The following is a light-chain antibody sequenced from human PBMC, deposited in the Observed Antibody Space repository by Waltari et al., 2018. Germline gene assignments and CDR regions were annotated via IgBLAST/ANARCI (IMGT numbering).Light chain of an antibody. J-gene: IGLJ3*02. CDR1: RSNIGSNY. CDR3: AAWDDSLRGWV. Sequence: QSVLTQPPSASGTPGQRLTIPCSGSRSNIGSNYIYWYQQLPGTAPKLLINRNNQRPSGVPDRFSGSKSGTSASLAISGLRSGDEADYYCAAWDDSLRGWVFGGGTKLTVL. CDR2: RNN. V-gene: IGLV1-47*01.